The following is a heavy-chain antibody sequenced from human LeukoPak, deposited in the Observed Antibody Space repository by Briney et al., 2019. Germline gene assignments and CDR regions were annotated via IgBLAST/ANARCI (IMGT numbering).Heavy chain of an antibody. CDR2: FDPEDGET. D-gene: IGHD6-19*01. CDR1: GYTLIELS. J-gene: IGHJ4*02. Sequence: ASVKVSCKASGYTLIELSMHWVRQAPGKGLEWMGGFDPEDGETIYAQKFQGRVTITADKSTSTAYMELSSLRSEDTAVYYCARVIAVAAPSPFDYWGQGTLVTVSS. V-gene: IGHV1-24*01. CDR3: ARVIAVAAPSPFDY.